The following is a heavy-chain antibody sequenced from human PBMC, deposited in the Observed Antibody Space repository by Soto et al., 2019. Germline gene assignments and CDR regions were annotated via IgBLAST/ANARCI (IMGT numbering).Heavy chain of an antibody. CDR1: GGTFSSYT. V-gene: IGHV1-69*02. CDR2: IIPILGIA. D-gene: IGHD3-3*01. Sequence: GASVKVSCKASGGTFSSYTIRWVRQAPGQGLEWMGRIIPILGIANYAQKFQGRVTITADKSTSTAYMELSSLRSEDTAVYYCASYFWSGYYTLYYYYYMDVWGKGTTVTVS. J-gene: IGHJ6*03. CDR3: ASYFWSGYYTLYYYYYMDV.